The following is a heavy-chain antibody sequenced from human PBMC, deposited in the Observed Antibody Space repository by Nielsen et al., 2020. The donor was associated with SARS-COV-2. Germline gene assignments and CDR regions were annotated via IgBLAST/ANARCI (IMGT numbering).Heavy chain of an antibody. D-gene: IGHD3-9*01. CDR3: ARPSSDILTGLDAFEI. CDR2: IYYSGST. CDR1: GGSISSSSYY. V-gene: IGHV4-39*01. J-gene: IGHJ3*02. Sequence: SETLSLTCTVSGGSISSSSYYWGWIRQPPGKGLEWIGSIYYSGSTYYNPSLKSRVTISVDTSKNQFSLKLSSVTAADTAVYYCARPSSDILTGLDAFEIWGQGTMVTVSS.